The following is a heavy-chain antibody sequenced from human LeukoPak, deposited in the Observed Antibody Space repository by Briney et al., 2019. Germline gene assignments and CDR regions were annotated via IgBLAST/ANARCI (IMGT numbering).Heavy chain of an antibody. CDR2: INPSGGST. V-gene: IGHV1-46*01. CDR3: ARDHPIGAEGFDP. J-gene: IGHJ5*02. Sequence: GASVKVSCKASGYTFTSYYMHWVRQAPGQGLEWMGIINPSGGSTSYAQKFQGRVTMTRDTSTSTVYMELSSLRSEDAAVYYCARDHPIGAEGFDPWGQGTLVTVSS. D-gene: IGHD4/OR15-4a*01. CDR1: GYTFTSYY.